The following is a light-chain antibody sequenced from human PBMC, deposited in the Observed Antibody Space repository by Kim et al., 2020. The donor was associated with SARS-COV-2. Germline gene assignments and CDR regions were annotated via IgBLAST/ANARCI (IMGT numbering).Light chain of an antibody. V-gene: IGKV3-20*01. CDR2: AAS. CDR3: QQYGSTPYN. J-gene: IGKJ2*01. CDR1: QTVRNNF. Sequence: LSQGERGTLSCWASQTVRNNFLAWYQQRSGQAPRLLIYAASYRAPGIPDRFSGSGSGTDFTLTISRLEPEDFAVYYCQQYGSTPYNFGQGTNLEI.